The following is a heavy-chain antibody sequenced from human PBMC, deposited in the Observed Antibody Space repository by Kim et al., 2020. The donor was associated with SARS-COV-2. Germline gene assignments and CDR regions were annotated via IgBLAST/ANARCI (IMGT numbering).Heavy chain of an antibody. V-gene: IGHV1-46*01. D-gene: IGHD2-21*02. CDR2: INPSGGST. CDR1: GYTFTNYH. J-gene: IGHJ3*02. Sequence: ASVKVSCKASGYTFTNYHIHWVRQAPGQGLEWMGIINPSGGSTKYAQKFQGRVTMTRDTSARSIYMELSNLRSEDTAVYFCARDLVTSIGVVYDIWGQGTMVTVSS. CDR3: ARDLVTSIGVVYDI.